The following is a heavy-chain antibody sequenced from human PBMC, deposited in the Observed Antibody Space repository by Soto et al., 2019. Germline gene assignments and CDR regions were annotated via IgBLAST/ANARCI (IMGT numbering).Heavy chain of an antibody. Sequence: QLQLVQSGGEVKKPGASVRVSCEAYGYPFSKYGISWIRQAPGQGLEWMGWIKPDNGNTDNAQKFQGRVTMTTYTSSNTAYMELRSLRSDDTAVYYCATSYDSGFDPWGQGTLVSVSS. CDR1: GYPFSKYG. D-gene: IGHD5-12*01. CDR3: ATSYDSGFDP. J-gene: IGHJ5*02. V-gene: IGHV1-18*04. CDR2: IKPDNGNT.